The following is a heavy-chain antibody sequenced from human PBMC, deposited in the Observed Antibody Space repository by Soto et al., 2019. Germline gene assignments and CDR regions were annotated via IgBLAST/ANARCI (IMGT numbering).Heavy chain of an antibody. Sequence: QLQLQESGPGLVKPSETLSLTGTVSGGSISSSSYYWGWIRQPPGKGLEWIGSIYYGGSTNYNPSLKSLLTISVATSKNQFSLKLSTVTAADTAVYYCARQREGGPGAFAIWGQGTMVTVSS. CDR2: IYYGGST. D-gene: IGHD1-26*01. V-gene: IGHV4-39*01. CDR1: GGSISSSSYY. CDR3: ARQREGGPGAFAI. J-gene: IGHJ3*02.